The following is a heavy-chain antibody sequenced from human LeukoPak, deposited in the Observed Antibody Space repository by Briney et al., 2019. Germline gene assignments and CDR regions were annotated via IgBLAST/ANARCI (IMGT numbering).Heavy chain of an antibody. D-gene: IGHD3-16*02. Sequence: GGALRLSCAASGCTFSGSAMHWVRQASGKGLEWVGRIRSKANSYATAYAASVKGRFTISRDDSKNTAYLQMNSLKTEDTAVYYCTRRTALGELSSMMGGTDYWGQGTLVTVSS. CDR2: IRSKANSYAT. V-gene: IGHV3-73*01. J-gene: IGHJ4*02. CDR1: GCTFSGSA. CDR3: TRRTALGELSSMMGGTDY.